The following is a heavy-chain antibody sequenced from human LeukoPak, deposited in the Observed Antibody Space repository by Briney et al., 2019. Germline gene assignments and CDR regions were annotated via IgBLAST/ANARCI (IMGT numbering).Heavy chain of an antibody. CDR2: IIPILGIA. D-gene: IGHD3-16*01. CDR1: GGTFSSYT. J-gene: IGHJ4*02. CDR3: ARDADYGDYVDY. Sequence: EASVKVSCKASGGTFSSYTISWVRQAPGQGLEWMGRIIPILGIANHAQKFQGRVTITADKSTSTAYMELSSLRSEDTAVYYCARDADYGDYVDYWGQGTLVTVSS. V-gene: IGHV1-69*04.